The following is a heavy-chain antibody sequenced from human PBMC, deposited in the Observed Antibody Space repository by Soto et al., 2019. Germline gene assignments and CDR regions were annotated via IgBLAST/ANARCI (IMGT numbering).Heavy chain of an antibody. CDR1: GGSFSGYY. CDR3: ARALSMVRGVITHNWFDP. J-gene: IGHJ5*02. CDR2: INHSGST. Sequence: TSETLSLTCAVYGGSFSGYYWSWIRQPPGKGLEWIGEINHSGSTNYNPSLKSRVTISVDTSKNQFSLKLSSVTAADTAVYYCARALSMVRGVITHNWFDPWGQGTLVTVSS. V-gene: IGHV4-34*01. D-gene: IGHD3-10*01.